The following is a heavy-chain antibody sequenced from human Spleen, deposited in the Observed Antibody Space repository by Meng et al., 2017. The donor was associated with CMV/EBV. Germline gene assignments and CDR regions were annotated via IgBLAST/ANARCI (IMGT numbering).Heavy chain of an antibody. D-gene: IGHD3-10*01. CDR1: GGSFSGYY. J-gene: IGHJ4*02. CDR2: INHSGST. CDR3: ARGDSGTVGY. V-gene: IGHV4-34*01. Sequence: QVQLQESGPGLVKPSETLSLTCAVYGGSFSGYYWSWIRQPPGKGLEWIGEINHSGSTNYNPSLKSRVTISVDTSKNQFSLKLSSVTAADTAVYYCARGDSGTVGYWGQGTLVTVSS.